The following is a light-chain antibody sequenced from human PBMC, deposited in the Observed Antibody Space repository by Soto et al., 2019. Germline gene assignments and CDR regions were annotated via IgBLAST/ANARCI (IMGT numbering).Light chain of an antibody. V-gene: IGLV2-23*02. CDR1: SSDVGSYNL. Sequence: QSVLTQPASVSGSPGQSITISCTGTSSDVGSYNLVSWYQQHPGKAPKLMIYEVSKRPSGVSNRSSGSKSGNTASLTISGLQAGDEADYYCCSYAGSSTYVFGTGTKVTVL. CDR2: EVS. CDR3: CSYAGSSTYV. J-gene: IGLJ1*01.